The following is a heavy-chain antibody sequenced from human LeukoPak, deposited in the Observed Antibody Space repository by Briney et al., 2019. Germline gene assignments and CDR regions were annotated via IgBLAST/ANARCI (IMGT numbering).Heavy chain of an antibody. CDR2: IYYSGST. CDR3: ARLDPTADGDY. CDR1: GGSISSGDYY. Sequence: SETLSLTCTVSGGSISSGDYYWSWIRQPPGKGLEWIGYIYYSGSTYYNPSLKSRVTLSVDTSKNQFSLKLSSATAADTAVYYCARLDPTADGDYWGQGALVTVSS. J-gene: IGHJ4*02. D-gene: IGHD2-2*01. V-gene: IGHV4-30-4*01.